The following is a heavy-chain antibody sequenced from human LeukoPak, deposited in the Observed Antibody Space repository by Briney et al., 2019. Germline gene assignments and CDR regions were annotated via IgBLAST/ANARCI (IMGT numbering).Heavy chain of an antibody. Sequence: PGGSLRLSCAASGFTFSSHWMHWVRQAPEKGLVWVSRINSDGSSTSYADSVKGRFTISRDNAKNTLYLQMNSLRVEDTAVYYCAREWSGFGELPDYWGQGTLVTVSS. CDR3: AREWSGFGELPDY. CDR1: GFTFSSHW. D-gene: IGHD3-10*01. J-gene: IGHJ4*02. V-gene: IGHV3-74*01. CDR2: INSDGSST.